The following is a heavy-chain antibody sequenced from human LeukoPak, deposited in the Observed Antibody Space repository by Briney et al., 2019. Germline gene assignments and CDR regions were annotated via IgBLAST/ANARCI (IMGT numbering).Heavy chain of an antibody. V-gene: IGHV1-18*01. CDR1: GYTFTSYG. CDR3: AREARYNWFDP. Sequence: ASVKVSCKASGYTFTSYGISWVRQAPGQGLEWMGWISAYNGNTNYAQKLQGRVTMTRDTSTSTVYMELSSLRSEDTAVYYCAREARYNWFDPWGQGTLVTVSS. CDR2: ISAYNGNT. J-gene: IGHJ5*02.